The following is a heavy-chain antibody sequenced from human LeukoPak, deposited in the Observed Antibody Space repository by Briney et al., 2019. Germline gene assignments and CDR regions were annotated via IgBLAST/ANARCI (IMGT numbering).Heavy chain of an antibody. CDR2: ISYDGSNK. CDR1: GFTFSSYA. J-gene: IGHJ4*02. V-gene: IGHV3-30*04. Sequence: GGSLRLSCAASGFTFSSYAMHWVRQAPGKGLEWVAVISYDGSNKYYADSVKGRFTISRDNSKNTLYLQMNSLRAEDTAVYYCAKEAAAGPFDYWGQGTLVTVSS. CDR3: AKEAAAGPFDY. D-gene: IGHD6-13*01.